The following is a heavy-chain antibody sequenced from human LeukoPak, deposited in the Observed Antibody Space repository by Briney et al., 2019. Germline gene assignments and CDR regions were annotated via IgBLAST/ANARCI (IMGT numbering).Heavy chain of an antibody. D-gene: IGHD3-10*01. J-gene: IGHJ4*02. Sequence: PGGSLRLSCAASGFTFSSYSMNWVRQAPGKGLEWVSSISSSSYIYYADSVKGRFTISRDNAKNSLYLQMDGLRAEDTAVYYCARVALPEAIWFGELYYFDYWGQGTLVTVSS. CDR3: ARVALPEAIWFGELYYFDY. V-gene: IGHV3-21*01. CDR1: GFTFSSYS. CDR2: ISSSSYI.